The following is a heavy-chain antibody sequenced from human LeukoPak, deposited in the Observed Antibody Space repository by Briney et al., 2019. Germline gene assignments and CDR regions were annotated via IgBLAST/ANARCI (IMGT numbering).Heavy chain of an antibody. D-gene: IGHD2-15*01. CDR1: GFTLSSYA. CDR3: ARDHISGAYYYYYGMDV. J-gene: IGHJ6*02. CDR2: ISYDGSNK. V-gene: IGHV3-30-3*01. Sequence: GGSLSLSCTASGFTLSSYAMHWVRQAPGKGLEWVAVISYDGSNKYYADSVKGRFTISRDNSKNTLYLQMNSLRAEDTAVYYCARDHISGAYYYYYGMDVWGQGTTVTVSS.